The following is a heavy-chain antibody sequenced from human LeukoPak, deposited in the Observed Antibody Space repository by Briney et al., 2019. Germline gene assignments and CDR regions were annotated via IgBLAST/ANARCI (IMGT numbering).Heavy chain of an antibody. J-gene: IGHJ6*03. D-gene: IGHD6-13*01. Sequence: KPGGSLRLSCAASGFTFSSYSMNWVRQAPGKGLEWVSSISSSSSYIYYADSVKGRFTISRDNAKNSLYLQMNSLRAENTAVYYCARVCSSSPGEDYYMDVWGKGTTVTVSS. CDR1: GFTFSSYS. CDR3: ARVCSSSPGEDYYMDV. V-gene: IGHV3-21*01. CDR2: ISSSSSYI.